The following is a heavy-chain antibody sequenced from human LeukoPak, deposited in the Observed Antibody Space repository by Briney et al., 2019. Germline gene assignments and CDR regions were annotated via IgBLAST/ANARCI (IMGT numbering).Heavy chain of an antibody. D-gene: IGHD2/OR15-2a*01. V-gene: IGHV3-23*01. J-gene: IGHJ4*02. CDR2: ITGSGGST. CDR1: GFTFSSYP. Sequence: PGGSLRLSCAVSGFTFSSYPMTWVCQAPGQGLEWVSTITGSGGSTYYADSVKGRLTISRDNSKNTLYLHLNTLRVEDTAVYYCARAASMWGFFDYWGQGTLVTVSS. CDR3: ARAASMWGFFDY.